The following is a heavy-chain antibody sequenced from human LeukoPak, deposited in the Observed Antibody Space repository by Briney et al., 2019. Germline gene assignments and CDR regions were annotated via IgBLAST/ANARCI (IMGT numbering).Heavy chain of an antibody. D-gene: IGHD2-8*01. J-gene: IGHJ4*02. Sequence: PGGTLRLSCAASGFTFSSYGMSWVRQAPGKGLEWVSAISGSGGSTYYADSVKGRFTISRDNSKNTLYLQMNSLRAEDTAVYYCARLWGVYANRRPYYFDYWGQGTLVTVSS. CDR2: ISGSGGST. CDR1: GFTFSSYG. V-gene: IGHV3-23*01. CDR3: ARLWGVYANRRPYYFDY.